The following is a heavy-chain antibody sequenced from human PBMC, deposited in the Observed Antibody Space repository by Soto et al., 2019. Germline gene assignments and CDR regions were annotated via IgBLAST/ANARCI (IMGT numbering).Heavy chain of an antibody. V-gene: IGHV5-10-1*01. J-gene: IGHJ3*01. Sequence: PGESLKISCKTSGYSFSNYWITWVRQRPGKGLEWVGRIDPSDSYTNYNPSLQDHVTISGDKSSTTTYLQLNSLRASDSAMYFCARHMARGALDAFDLWGQGTMVTVSS. CDR2: IDPSDSYT. CDR1: GYSFSNYW. D-gene: IGHD3-10*01. CDR3: ARHMARGALDAFDL.